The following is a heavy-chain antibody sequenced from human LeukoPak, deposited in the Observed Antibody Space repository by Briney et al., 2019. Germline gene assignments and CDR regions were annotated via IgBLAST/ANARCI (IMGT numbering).Heavy chain of an antibody. CDR1: GYTFTSYD. Sequence: ASVKVSCKASGYTFTSYDINWVRQATGQGLERMGWMNPNSGNTGYAQKFQGRVTMTRNTSISTAYMELSSLRSEDTAVYYCARGLLYCSSTSCYAYWGQGTLVTVSS. J-gene: IGHJ4*02. D-gene: IGHD2-2*01. CDR3: ARGLLYCSSTSCYAY. CDR2: MNPNSGNT. V-gene: IGHV1-8*01.